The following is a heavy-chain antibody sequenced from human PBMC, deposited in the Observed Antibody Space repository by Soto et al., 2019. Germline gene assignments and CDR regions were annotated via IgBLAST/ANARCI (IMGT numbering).Heavy chain of an antibody. D-gene: IGHD1-26*01. CDR2: HYSGGST. Sequence: HPGGSLRLSCAISVFSVISNYLSWVRQAPGKGLEWVSVHYSGGSTYYADSVQGRFTISRDKSNNTLYLQMRRVRAEDTAVYFCARHRHPRGTVGATSPLDPWGQGTQVTVSS. J-gene: IGHJ5*02. CDR3: ARHRHPRGTVGATSPLDP. V-gene: IGHV3-53*01. CDR1: VFSVISNY.